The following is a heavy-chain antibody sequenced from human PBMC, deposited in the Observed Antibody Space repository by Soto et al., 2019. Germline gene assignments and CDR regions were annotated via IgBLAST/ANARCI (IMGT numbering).Heavy chain of an antibody. D-gene: IGHD3-22*01. J-gene: IGHJ4*02. CDR1: GFTFSSYA. CDR3: AKEGRDYYDSSGYSPIDY. Sequence: GESLKISCAASGFTFSSYAMSWVRQAPGKGLEWVSAISGSGGSTYYADSVKGRFTISRDNSKNTLYLQMNSLRAEDTAVYYCAKEGRDYYDSSGYSPIDYWGQGTLVTVSS. V-gene: IGHV3-23*01. CDR2: ISGSGGST.